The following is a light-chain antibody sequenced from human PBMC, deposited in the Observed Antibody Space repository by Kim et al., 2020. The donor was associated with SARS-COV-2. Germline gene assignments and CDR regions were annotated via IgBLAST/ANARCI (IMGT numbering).Light chain of an antibody. CDR2: YKSDSXK. J-gene: IGLJ3*02. CDR1: GGIXVGPXX. CDR3: MIWHSSAWV. Sequence: CTLPGGIXVGPXXLYXNQQKPGSXPXYLLNYKSDSXKQQGSGVTSRFSGSKDASANAGILLISGLQSXDEADYYCMIWHSSAWVFGGGTQLTVL. V-gene: IGLV5-45*01.